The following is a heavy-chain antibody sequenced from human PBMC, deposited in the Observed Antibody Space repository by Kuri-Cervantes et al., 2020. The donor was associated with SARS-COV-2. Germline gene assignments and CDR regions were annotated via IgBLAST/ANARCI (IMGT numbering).Heavy chain of an antibody. CDR1: GFTFSSYS. J-gene: IGHJ4*02. D-gene: IGHD3-16*01. CDR2: ISSSSSYI. V-gene: IGHV3-21*01. CDR3: ARDGAWGPVEGFDY. Sequence: GESLKISCAASGFTFSSYSMNWVRQAPGKGLEWVSSISSSSSYIYYADSVKGRFTIPRDNAKNSLYLQMNSLRAEDTAVYYRARDGAWGPVEGFDYWGQGTLVTVSS.